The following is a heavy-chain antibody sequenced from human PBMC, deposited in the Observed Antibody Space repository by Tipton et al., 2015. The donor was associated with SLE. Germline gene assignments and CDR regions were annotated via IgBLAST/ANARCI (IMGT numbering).Heavy chain of an antibody. CDR3: VRATTGTRMDV. CDR1: GFTLSSSW. D-gene: IGHD1-1*01. J-gene: IGHJ6*02. Sequence: GSLRISCADSGFTLSSSWMHGVRQAPGKGLVWGSRTKSDGSSTIYADSVKGRFTISTDNAKNTLYLQMSSLRAEDTAVYYCVRATTGTRMDVWGQGTTVTVSS. V-gene: IGHV3-74*01. CDR2: TKSDGSST.